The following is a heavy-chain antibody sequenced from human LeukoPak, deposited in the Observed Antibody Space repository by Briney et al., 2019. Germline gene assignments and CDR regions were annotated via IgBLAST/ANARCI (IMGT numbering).Heavy chain of an antibody. D-gene: IGHD2-2*02. CDR3: AIGGDSTTSCYRCFDY. CDR2: IYPDGSDT. J-gene: IGHJ4*02. V-gene: IGHV5-51*03. Sequence: GESLKICCEGSGYRFTSYWIGWVRAMPEKGVEWMGLIYPDGSDTRYSPSFQGQVTISADKSISTAYLQWSSLKASDTAMYYCAIGGDSTTSCYRCFDYWGQGTLVTVSS. CDR1: GYRFTSYW.